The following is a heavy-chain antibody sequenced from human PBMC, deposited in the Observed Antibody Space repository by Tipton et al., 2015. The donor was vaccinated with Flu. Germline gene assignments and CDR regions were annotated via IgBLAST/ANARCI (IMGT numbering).Heavy chain of an antibody. V-gene: IGHV4-59*01. CDR1: GGSISGYY. D-gene: IGHD2-15*01. CDR3: ARAVGGRGHDH. Sequence: GLVKPSETLSLTCTVSGGSISGYYWSWIRQPPGKGLEWIGYVYNSGSTRYNPSLKSRVTISEDTSKNQFSVKLTSVTAADTAVYYCARAVGGRGHDHWGQGTVVTVSS. CDR2: VYNSGST. J-gene: IGHJ4*02.